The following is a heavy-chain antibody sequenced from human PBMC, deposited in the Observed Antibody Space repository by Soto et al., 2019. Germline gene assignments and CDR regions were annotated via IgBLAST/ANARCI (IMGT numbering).Heavy chain of an antibody. J-gene: IGHJ6*02. CDR3: AREGITIFGVVIPMDV. V-gene: IGHV1-69*06. CDR1: GGTFSSYA. CDR2: IIPIFGRA. D-gene: IGHD3-3*01. Sequence: SVKVSCKASGGTFSSYAISWLRQAPGQGLEWMGGIIPIFGRANYAQKFQGRVTITADKATNTAYMELSSLRSEDTAVYYCAREGITIFGVVIPMDVWGQGTTVTVSS.